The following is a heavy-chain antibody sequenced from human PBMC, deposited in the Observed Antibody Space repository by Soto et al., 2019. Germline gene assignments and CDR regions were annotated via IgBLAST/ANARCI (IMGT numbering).Heavy chain of an antibody. J-gene: IGHJ4*02. CDR3: AREGASGSHLGY. V-gene: IGHV1-69*01. Sequence: QVQLVQSGAEMRKPGSSVKVSCKASGGTFSSYAISWVRQAPGQGLEWMGGIIPIFGTANYAQKFQGRVTITADESTSTAYLELSSLRSEDTAVYYCAREGASGSHLGYWGQGTLVTVSS. D-gene: IGHD3-22*01. CDR2: IIPIFGTA. CDR1: GGTFSSYA.